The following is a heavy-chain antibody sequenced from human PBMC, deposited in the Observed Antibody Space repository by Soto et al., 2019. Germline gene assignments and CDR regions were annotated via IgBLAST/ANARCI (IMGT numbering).Heavy chain of an antibody. V-gene: IGHV4-31*03. Sequence: SETLSLTCTVSGGSISSGGYYWSWIRQHPGKGLEWIGYIYYSGSTYYNPSLKSRVTISVDTSKNQFSLKLSSVTAADTAVYYCAREISPEEYCTNGVCYTASNDYWGQGTLVTVSS. J-gene: IGHJ4*02. CDR2: IYYSGST. CDR3: AREISPEEYCTNGVCYTASNDY. D-gene: IGHD2-8*01. CDR1: GGSISSGGYY.